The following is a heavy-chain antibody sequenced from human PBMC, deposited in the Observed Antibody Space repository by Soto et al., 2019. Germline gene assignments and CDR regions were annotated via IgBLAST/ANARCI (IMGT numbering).Heavy chain of an antibody. V-gene: IGHV3-53*02. Sequence: EVQLVETGGGLIQPGGSLRLSCAASGFTVSTNYMSWVHQAPGKGLEWVSVIYSGGAIHYGDSVKGRFTISRDNSKNTLYLQMNSLRAEDTAVYYCARGVPGSPFANWGQGALVIVSS. CDR1: GFTVSTNY. J-gene: IGHJ4*02. CDR2: IYSGGAI. D-gene: IGHD1-26*01. CDR3: ARGVPGSPFAN.